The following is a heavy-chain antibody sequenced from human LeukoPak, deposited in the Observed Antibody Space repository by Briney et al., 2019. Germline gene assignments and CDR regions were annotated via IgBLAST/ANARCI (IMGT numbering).Heavy chain of an antibody. D-gene: IGHD6-19*01. J-gene: IGHJ6*03. Sequence: GASVKVSCKVSGYTLTELSMHWVRQAPGKGLEWMGGFDPEDGETIYAQKFQGRVTMTEDTSTDTAYMELSSLRSEDTAVYYCATAGLYYYYMDVWGKGTTVTVSS. CDR3: ATAGLYYYYMDV. CDR1: GYTLTELS. V-gene: IGHV1-24*01. CDR2: FDPEDGET.